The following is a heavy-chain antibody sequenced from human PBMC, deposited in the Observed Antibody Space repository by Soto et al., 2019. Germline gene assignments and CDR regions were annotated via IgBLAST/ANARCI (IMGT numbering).Heavy chain of an antibody. J-gene: IGHJ6*03. D-gene: IGHD3-10*01. V-gene: IGHV3-23*01. CDR2: VSVTGDAT. CDR1: GFNFNNYA. Sequence: EVQLLESGGGLVQPGGSLRLSCAASGFNFNNYAFNWVRQAPGRGLEWVSTVSVTGDATYYADSVRGRFTISRDNSRSTLFLQTSSLRAEDTAVYYCARSACYYPACYPYYYYVDVWGKGTTVTVSS. CDR3: ARSACYYPACYPYYYYVDV.